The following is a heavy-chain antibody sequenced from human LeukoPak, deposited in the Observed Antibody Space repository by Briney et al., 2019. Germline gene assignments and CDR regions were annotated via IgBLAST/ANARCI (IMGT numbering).Heavy chain of an antibody. Sequence: SETLSLTCTVSGYSISSGYYWGWIRQPPGKGLEWIGSIYHSGGTYYNPSLKSRVTISVDTSKNQFSLKLSSVTAADTAVYYCARGVVVVPAARGVNWFDPWGQGTLVTVSS. J-gene: IGHJ5*02. V-gene: IGHV4-38-2*02. CDR3: ARGVVVVPAARGVNWFDP. D-gene: IGHD2-2*01. CDR2: IYHSGGT. CDR1: GYSISSGYY.